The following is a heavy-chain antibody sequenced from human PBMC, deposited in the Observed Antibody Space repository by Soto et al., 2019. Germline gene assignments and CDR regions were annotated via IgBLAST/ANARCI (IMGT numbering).Heavy chain of an antibody. V-gene: IGHV3-30-3*01. CDR2: ISYDGSNK. CDR1: GFTFSSYA. Sequence: QVQLVESGGGVVQPGRSLRLSCAASGFTFSSYAMHWVRQAPGKGLEWVAVISYDGSNKYYVDSVKGRFTISRDNSKNTLYLQMNSLRAEDTAVYYCARDRRVVTPYFDYWGQGTLVTVSS. CDR3: ARDRRVVTPYFDY. J-gene: IGHJ4*02. D-gene: IGHD3-3*01.